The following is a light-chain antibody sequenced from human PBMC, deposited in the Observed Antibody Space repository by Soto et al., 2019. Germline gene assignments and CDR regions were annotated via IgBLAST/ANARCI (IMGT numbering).Light chain of an antibody. J-gene: IGKJ1*01. Sequence: IVVTRSPGTLTLSPGERGTLAGSASKSVSSSLAWYQQQSGPAPRLLIYGASSRASGTPDRFSGSGSGKDFTPTISRVEPEDSAVYYCQQYGSSLTFGQGTKVDIK. CDR3: QQYGSSLT. CDR2: GAS. V-gene: IGKV3-20*01. CDR1: KSVSSS.